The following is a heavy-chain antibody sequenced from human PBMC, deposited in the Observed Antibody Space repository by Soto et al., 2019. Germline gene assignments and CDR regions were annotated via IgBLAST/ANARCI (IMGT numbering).Heavy chain of an antibody. D-gene: IGHD4-4*01. CDR3: ARLHSNQKSDHFDY. Sequence: GGSLRLSCAASGFTVSTYWMSWVRQATGKGLEWVANIKQDGSEKYYVDSVKGRFTISRENAKNSLYMKMNSLRGEDTAVYYCARLHSNQKSDHFDYWGQGTLVTVSS. CDR1: GFTVSTYW. J-gene: IGHJ4*02. V-gene: IGHV3-7*01. CDR2: IKQDGSEK.